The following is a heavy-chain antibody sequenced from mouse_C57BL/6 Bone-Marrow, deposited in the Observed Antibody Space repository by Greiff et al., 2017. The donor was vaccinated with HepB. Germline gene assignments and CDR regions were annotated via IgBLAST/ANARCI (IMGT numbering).Heavy chain of an antibody. D-gene: IGHD2-1*01. Sequence: VQLQQSGPGLVQPSQSLSITCTVSGFSLTSYGVHWVRQSPGKGLEWLGVIWRGGSTDYNAAVMSRLSITKDNSKSQVFFKMNSLQADDTAIYYCANYGNYWYVDVWGTGTTLTVSS. V-gene: IGHV2-5*01. CDR2: IWRGGST. J-gene: IGHJ1*03. CDR3: ANYGNYWYVDV. CDR1: GFSLTSYG.